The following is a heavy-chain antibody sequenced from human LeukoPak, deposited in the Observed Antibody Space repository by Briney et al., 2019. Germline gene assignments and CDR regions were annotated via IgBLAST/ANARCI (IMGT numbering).Heavy chain of an antibody. J-gene: IGHJ6*02. CDR2: ISSSGSTI. CDR1: GFTFSSYE. V-gene: IGHV3-48*03. CDR3: ATDGYDILTGYVGYYYYGMDV. Sequence: GGSLRLSCAASGFTFSSYEMNWVRQAPGKGLEWVSYISSSGSTIYYADSVKGRFTISRDNAKNSLYLQMNSLRAEDTAVYYCATDGYDILTGYVGYYYYGMDVWGQRTTVTVSS. D-gene: IGHD3-9*01.